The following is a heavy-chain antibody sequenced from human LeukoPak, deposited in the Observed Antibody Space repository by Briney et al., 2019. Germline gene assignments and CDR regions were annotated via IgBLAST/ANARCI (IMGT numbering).Heavy chain of an antibody. CDR2: ISAYNGNT. CDR1: GGTFSSYA. J-gene: IGHJ5*02. V-gene: IGHV1-18*01. D-gene: IGHD6-19*01. CDR3: ARDRGIAVAGIGFDP. Sequence: ASVKVSCKASGGTFSSYAISWVRQAPGQGLEWMGWISAYNGNTNYAQNLQGRVTMTTDTSASTAYMELRSLRSDDTAVYYCARDRGIAVAGIGFDPWGQGTLVTVSS.